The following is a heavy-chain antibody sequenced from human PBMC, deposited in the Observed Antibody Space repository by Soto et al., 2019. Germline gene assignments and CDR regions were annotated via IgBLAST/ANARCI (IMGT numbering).Heavy chain of an antibody. CDR1: GDSISRGVYS. CDR3: VRGSSSYYDYGMDV. CDR2: IYDSGIT. J-gene: IGHJ6*02. V-gene: IGHV4-30-2*01. D-gene: IGHD6-6*01. Sequence: SETLSLTCAVSGDSISRGVYSWTWIRQPPGKALEWIGSIYDSGITSYNPSLKRRVTISVDTSKNQFSLRLTSVTAADTAVYFCVRGSSSYYDYGMDVWGQGTTVTVSS.